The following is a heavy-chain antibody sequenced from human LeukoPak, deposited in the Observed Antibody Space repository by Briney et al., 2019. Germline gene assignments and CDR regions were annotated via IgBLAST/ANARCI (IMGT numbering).Heavy chain of an antibody. J-gene: IGHJ3*02. CDR2: INHSGST. CDR1: GGSFSGYY. V-gene: IGHV4-34*01. Sequence: SETLSLTCAVYGGSFSGYYWSWIRQPPGKGLEWIGEINHSGSTNYNPSLKSRVTISVDTSKNQFSLKLSSVTAADTAVYYCASHYGDYSDAFDIWGQGTMVTVSS. D-gene: IGHD4-17*01. CDR3: ASHYGDYSDAFDI.